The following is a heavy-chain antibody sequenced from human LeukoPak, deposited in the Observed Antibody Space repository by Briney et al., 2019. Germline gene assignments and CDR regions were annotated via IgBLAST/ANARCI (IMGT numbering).Heavy chain of an antibody. CDR2: IIPIFGTA. D-gene: IGHD6-6*01. CDR3: ARETVAAHNWFDP. V-gene: IGHV1-69*13. Sequence: ASVKVSCKASGGTFSSYAISWVRQAPGQGLEWMGGIIPIFGTANYAQEFQGRVTITADESTSTAYMELSSLRSEDTAVYYCARETVAAHNWFDPWGQGTLVTASS. CDR1: GGTFSSYA. J-gene: IGHJ5*02.